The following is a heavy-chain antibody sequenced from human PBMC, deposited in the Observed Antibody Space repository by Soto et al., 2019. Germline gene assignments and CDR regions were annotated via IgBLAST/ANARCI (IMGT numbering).Heavy chain of an antibody. V-gene: IGHV4-39*01. CDR2: IYYSGST. Sequence: PSETLSLTCTVSGGSISSSSYYWGWIRQPPGKGLEWIGSIYYSGSTYYDPSLKSRVTISVDTSKNQFSLKLSSVTAADTAVYYCARHLPRTRVGELLSMCWFDPWGQGTLVTVSS. CDR1: GGSISSSSYY. D-gene: IGHD3-10*01. J-gene: IGHJ5*02. CDR3: ARHLPRTRVGELLSMCWFDP.